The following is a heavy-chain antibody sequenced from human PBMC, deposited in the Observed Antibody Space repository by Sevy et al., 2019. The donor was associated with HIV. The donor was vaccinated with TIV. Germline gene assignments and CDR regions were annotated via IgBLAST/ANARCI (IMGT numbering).Heavy chain of an antibody. J-gene: IGHJ3*02. CDR3: ARDRRLTLVRGVLGDAFDI. CDR1: GFTLDDYG. D-gene: IGHD3-10*01. Sequence: GGSLRLSCAASGFTLDDYGMNWVRQAPGKGLEWVSSIDESADSVNYADSVKGRFTISRDNAKNSLYLQINSLRVEDTALYYCARDRRLTLVRGVLGDAFDIWGQGSMVTVSS. CDR2: IDESADSV. V-gene: IGHV3-20*04.